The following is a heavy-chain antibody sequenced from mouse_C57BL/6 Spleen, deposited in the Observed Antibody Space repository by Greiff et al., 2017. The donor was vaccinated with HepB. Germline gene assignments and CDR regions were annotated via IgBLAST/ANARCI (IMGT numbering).Heavy chain of an antibody. CDR1: GYTFTSYW. CDR3: ARSSIYYGSSYGWYFDV. CDR2: IYPSDSET. V-gene: IGHV1-61*01. D-gene: IGHD1-1*01. J-gene: IGHJ1*03. Sequence: QVQLKQPGAELVRPGSSVKLSCKASGYTFTSYWMDWVKQRPGQGLEWIGNIYPSDSETHYNQKFKDKATLTVDKSSIRAYMQLSSLTSEDSAVYYCARSSIYYGSSYGWYFDVWGTGTTVTVSS.